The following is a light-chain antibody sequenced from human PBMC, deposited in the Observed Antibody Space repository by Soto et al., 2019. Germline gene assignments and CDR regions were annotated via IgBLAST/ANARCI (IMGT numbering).Light chain of an antibody. CDR3: QQYGTTPWT. CDR2: GAS. Sequence: EIVLTQSPGTLSLSPGERATLSCRASQSVSNNYLAWYHQKPGRAHRLVISGASSRATGIPDRFSGSGSGPHFTLTISRLEPEDFAVYYCQQYGTTPWTFGQGTNVEFK. CDR1: QSVSNNY. V-gene: IGKV3-20*01. J-gene: IGKJ1*01.